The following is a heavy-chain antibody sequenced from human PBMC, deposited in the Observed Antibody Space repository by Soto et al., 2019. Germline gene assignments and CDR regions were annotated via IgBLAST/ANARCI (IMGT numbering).Heavy chain of an antibody. V-gene: IGHV4-59*01. CDR3: ARDQPYLDP. J-gene: IGHJ5*02. Sequence: SETLSLTCTVSGGSISSYYWSWIRQPPGKGLEWIGYIYYSGSTNYNPSLKSRVTISVDTSKNQFSLKLSSVTAADTAVYYCARDQPYLDPWGQGTLVTVSS. D-gene: IGHD2-21*01. CDR1: GGSISSYY. CDR2: IYYSGST.